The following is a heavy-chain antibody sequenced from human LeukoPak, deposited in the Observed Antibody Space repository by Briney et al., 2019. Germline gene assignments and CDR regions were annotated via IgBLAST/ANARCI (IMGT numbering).Heavy chain of an antibody. CDR3: AREFEGSASGAGY. V-gene: IGHV3-21*06. Sequence: GGSLRLSCAASGFSFSSYTMNWVRLAPGRGLEWVSSIIGTSEMHYADSVKGRFTVSRDNDKNSLYLQMNSLRADDTAVYYCAREFEGSASGAGYWGRGTLVTVSS. D-gene: IGHD3-16*01. CDR1: GFSFSSYT. CDR2: IIGTSEM. J-gene: IGHJ4*02.